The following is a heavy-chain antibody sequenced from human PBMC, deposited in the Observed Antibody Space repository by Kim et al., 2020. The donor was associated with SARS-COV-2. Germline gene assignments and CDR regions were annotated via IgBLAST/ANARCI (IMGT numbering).Heavy chain of an antibody. CDR2: IYYSGST. D-gene: IGHD6-6*01. V-gene: IGHV4-28*01. Sequence: SETLSLTCAVSGNSISSSNWWGWIRQPPGKRLEWIGYIYYSGSTYYNPSLKSRVTMSVDTSKNQFSLKLSSVTAVDTAVYYCARSGVAARPTGGFDYWGQGTLVTVSS. CDR1: GNSISSSNW. CDR3: ARSGVAARPTGGFDY. J-gene: IGHJ4*02.